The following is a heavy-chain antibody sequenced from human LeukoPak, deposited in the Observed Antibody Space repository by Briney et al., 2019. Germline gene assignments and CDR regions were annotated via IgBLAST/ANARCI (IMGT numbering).Heavy chain of an antibody. D-gene: IGHD6-13*01. V-gene: IGHV3-7*01. J-gene: IGHJ4*02. CDR3: AREVAVGIGAYNF. Sequence: PGGSLRLSCVASAFTFTSLYMSWVRQAPGKGLEWVANINLDGSEQYYVDSVKGRFTISRDNAKNSLYLQMNSLWAEDTAVYYCAREVAVGIGAYNFWGQGTLVTVSS. CDR2: INLDGSEQ. CDR1: AFTFTSLY.